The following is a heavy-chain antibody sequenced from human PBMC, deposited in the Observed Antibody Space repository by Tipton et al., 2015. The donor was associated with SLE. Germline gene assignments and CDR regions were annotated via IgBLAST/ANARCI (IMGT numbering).Heavy chain of an antibody. V-gene: IGHV4-39*01. CDR3: AWVSDLGIAASGDFLDV. Sequence: TLSLTCPVSGGSISSGGYYWGWIRPPPGKGLEWIGSIYYSGSTYYNPSLKSRVTISVDTSKNQFSLKLSSVTAADTAVYYCAWVSDLGIAASGDFLDVWGKGTTVTVSS. CDR1: GGSISSGGYY. J-gene: IGHJ6*04. D-gene: IGHD6-13*01. CDR2: IYYSGST.